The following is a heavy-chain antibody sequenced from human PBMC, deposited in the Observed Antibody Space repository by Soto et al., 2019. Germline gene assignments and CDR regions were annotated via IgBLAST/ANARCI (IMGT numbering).Heavy chain of an antibody. CDR3: AAGGYDILTGYHLRYFDY. CDR2: IVVGSGNT. V-gene: IGHV1-58*02. Sequence: SVKVSCKASGFTFTSSAMQWVRQARGQRLEWIGWIVVGSGNTNYAQKFQERVTITRDMSTSTAYMELSSLRSEDTAVYYCAAGGYDILTGYHLRYFDYWGQGTLVTVSS. J-gene: IGHJ4*02. D-gene: IGHD3-9*01. CDR1: GFTFTSSA.